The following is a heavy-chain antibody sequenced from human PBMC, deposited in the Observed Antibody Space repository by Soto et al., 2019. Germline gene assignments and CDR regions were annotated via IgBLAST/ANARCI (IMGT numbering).Heavy chain of an antibody. J-gene: IGHJ4*02. Sequence: EVQLVESGGGLVQPGGSLRLSCAASGFTFSSYWMHWVRQAPGKGLVWVSRIRSDGSSTSYADSVKDRFSISRDNAKNTLFLQMNSLRVDDTAVYFRVSAGTVGSAFDYWGQGTLVTVSS. V-gene: IGHV3-74*01. CDR2: IRSDGSST. CDR1: GFTFSSYW. D-gene: IGHD1-26*01. CDR3: VSAGTVGSAFDY.